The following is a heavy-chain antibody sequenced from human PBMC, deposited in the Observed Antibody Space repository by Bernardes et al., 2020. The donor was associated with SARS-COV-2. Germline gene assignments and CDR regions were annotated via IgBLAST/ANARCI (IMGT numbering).Heavy chain of an antibody. D-gene: IGHD5-18*01. CDR1: GYTFTSYD. CDR2: ISAYNGNT. CDR3: ARSDTAMGTLFDY. J-gene: IGHJ4*02. V-gene: IGHV1-18*04. Sequence: ASVKVSCKASGYTFTSYDISWVRQAPGQGLEWMGWISAYNGNTNYAQKFQGRVTMTTDTSTSTAYMELRSLRSGDTAVYYCARSDTAMGTLFDYWGQGTLVTVSS.